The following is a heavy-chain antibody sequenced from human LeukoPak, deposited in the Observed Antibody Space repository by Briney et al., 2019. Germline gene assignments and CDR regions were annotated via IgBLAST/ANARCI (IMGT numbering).Heavy chain of an antibody. CDR1: GFTFSSYA. CDR2: ISGSGGST. CDR3: ARDGMITAYAFDI. V-gene: IGHV3-23*01. J-gene: IGHJ3*02. D-gene: IGHD3-16*01. Sequence: GGSLRLSCAASGFTFSSYAMSWVRQAPGKGLEWVSAISGSGGSTYYADSVKGRFTISRDNAKNSLYLQMNSLRAEDTAVYYCARDGMITAYAFDIWGQGTMVTVSS.